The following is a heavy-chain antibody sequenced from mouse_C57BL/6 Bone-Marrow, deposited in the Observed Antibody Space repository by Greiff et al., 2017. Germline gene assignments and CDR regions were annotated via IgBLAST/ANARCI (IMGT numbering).Heavy chain of an antibody. V-gene: IGHV1-42*01. CDR2: INPSTGGT. J-gene: IGHJ3*01. CDR3: AGENWLRWCVC. D-gene: IGHD2-2*01. Sequence: EVKLVESGPELVKPGASVKISCKASGYSFTGYYMHWVKQSPEKSLEWIGEINPSTGGTTYNQKFKAKATLTVDKSSSTAYMQLKGLTSEDSAVYYGAGENWLRWCVCWGQGTMVTVSA. CDR1: GYSFTGYY.